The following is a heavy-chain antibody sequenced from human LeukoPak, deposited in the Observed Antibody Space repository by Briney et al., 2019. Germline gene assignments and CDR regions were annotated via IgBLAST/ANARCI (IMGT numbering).Heavy chain of an antibody. J-gene: IGHJ4*02. CDR1: GFTFSSYW. Sequence: PGGSLRLSCAASGFTFSSYWMHWVRQAPGKGLVGVSRINSDGSSTSYADSVKGRFTISRDNAKNTLYLQMNSLRAEDTAVYYCASSPRSSTSCCFDYWGQATLVTVSS. V-gene: IGHV3-74*01. D-gene: IGHD2-2*01. CDR2: INSDGSST. CDR3: ASSPRSSTSCCFDY.